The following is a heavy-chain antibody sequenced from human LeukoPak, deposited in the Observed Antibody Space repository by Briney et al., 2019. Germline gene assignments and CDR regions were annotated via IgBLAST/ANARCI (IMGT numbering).Heavy chain of an antibody. CDR2: IYSSYFT. Sequence: PSETLSLTCTVSGDSSGYSWSWLRQPAGKELEWIGRIYSSYFTEYNLSLDGRVTMSIDTSKNQFSLMLDSVTAADTAVYYCARVHIVTGTYFDSWGQGALVTASS. CDR1: GDSSGYS. CDR3: ARVHIVTGTYFDS. V-gene: IGHV4-4*07. D-gene: IGHD3-10*01. J-gene: IGHJ4*02.